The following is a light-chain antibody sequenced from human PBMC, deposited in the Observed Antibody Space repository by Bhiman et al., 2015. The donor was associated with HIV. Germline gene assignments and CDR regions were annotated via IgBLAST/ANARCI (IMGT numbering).Light chain of an antibody. CDR3: SSYTTSSTWV. V-gene: IGLV2-14*01. CDR2: DVS. Sequence: QSALTQPASVSGSPGQSITISCTGTGSDVGFYNYVSWYQQHPGKAPKLIIYDVSKRPSGVSNRFSGSKSGNTASLTISGLQAEDEADYSCSSYTTSSTWVFGGGTTLTVL. J-gene: IGLJ3*02. CDR1: GSDVGFYNY.